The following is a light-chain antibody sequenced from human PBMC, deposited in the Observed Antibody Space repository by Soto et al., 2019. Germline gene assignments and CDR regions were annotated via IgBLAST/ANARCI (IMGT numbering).Light chain of an antibody. V-gene: IGLV2-23*01. CDR2: QGT. CDR1: SSDIGTYKF. CDR3: CSYADNIL. J-gene: IGLJ2*01. Sequence: QSALTQPASVSGSPGQSITISCTGTSSDIGTYKFVSWYQQHPGKAPKLMIYQGTKRPSGVSNRFSGSKSGITASLTISGLQAEDEADYYCCSYADNILFGGGTKVTVL.